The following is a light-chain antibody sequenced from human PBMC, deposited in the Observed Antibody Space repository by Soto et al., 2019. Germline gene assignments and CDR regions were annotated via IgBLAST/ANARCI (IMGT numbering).Light chain of an antibody. V-gene: IGKV4-1*01. Sequence: DIVMTQSPDSLAVSLGERATINCKSSQSALYSSNNKNYLAWFQQKPGQPPKLLIYWASTRESGVPDRFSGSGSGTDFTLTISGLQAEDVAVYYCQQYYSTLRTFGHGTKVEIK. CDR1: QSALYSSNNKNY. J-gene: IGKJ1*01. CDR3: QQYYSTLRT. CDR2: WAS.